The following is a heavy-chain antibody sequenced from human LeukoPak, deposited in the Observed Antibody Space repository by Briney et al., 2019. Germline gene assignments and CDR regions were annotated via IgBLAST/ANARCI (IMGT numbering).Heavy chain of an antibody. D-gene: IGHD1-26*01. CDR2: IYTSGST. V-gene: IGHV4-61*02. CDR3: ARSRVGATFDY. J-gene: IGHJ4*02. CDR1: GGSISSGSYY. Sequence: SETLSLTCTVSGGSISSGSYYWSWIRQPAGKGLEWIGRIYTSGSTNYNPSLKSRVTISVNTSKNQFSLKLSSVTAADTAVYYCARSRVGATFDYWGQGTLVTVSS.